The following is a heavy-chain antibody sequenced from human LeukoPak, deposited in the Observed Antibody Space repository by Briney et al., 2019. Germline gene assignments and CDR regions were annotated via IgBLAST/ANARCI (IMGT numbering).Heavy chain of an antibody. CDR2: INDRGGRI. CDR1: GFTFSSFV. CDR3: EKDVANSYAFDI. J-gene: IGHJ3*02. V-gene: IGHV3-23*01. Sequence: GGSLRLSCAASGFTFSSFVMSWVRQAPGKALEWVSTINDRGGRIYYADSVKGRFTISRDNSKNTLYLQMSSLRAEDTAIYYLEKDVANSYAFDIWGQGTMVTVSS. D-gene: IGHD4/OR15-4a*01.